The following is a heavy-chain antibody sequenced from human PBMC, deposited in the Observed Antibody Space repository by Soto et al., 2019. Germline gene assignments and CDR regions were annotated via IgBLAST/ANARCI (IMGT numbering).Heavy chain of an antibody. Sequence: GGSLRLSCAASGFTFSSYAMSWVRQAPGKGLEWVSAISGSVGSTYYADSVKGRFTISRDNSKNTLYLQMNSLRAEDTAVYYCAKGPRSSWSYFDYWGQGTLVTVSS. V-gene: IGHV3-23*01. CDR2: ISGSVGST. CDR1: GFTFSSYA. D-gene: IGHD6-13*01. CDR3: AKGPRSSWSYFDY. J-gene: IGHJ4*02.